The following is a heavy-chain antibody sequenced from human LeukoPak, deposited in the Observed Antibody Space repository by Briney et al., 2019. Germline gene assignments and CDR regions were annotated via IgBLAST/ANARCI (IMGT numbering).Heavy chain of an antibody. V-gene: IGHV3-23*01. J-gene: IGHJ4*02. D-gene: IGHD2-8*01. CDR1: GFTFSNAW. CDR3: AKDPGYCTNGVCYTGGYFDY. Sequence: GGSLRLSCAASGFTFSNAWMSWVRQAPGKGLEWVSAISGSGGSTYYADSVKGRFTISRDSSKNTLDLQMNSLGAEDTAVYYCAKDPGYCTNGVCYTGGYFDYWGQGTLVTVSS. CDR2: ISGSGGST.